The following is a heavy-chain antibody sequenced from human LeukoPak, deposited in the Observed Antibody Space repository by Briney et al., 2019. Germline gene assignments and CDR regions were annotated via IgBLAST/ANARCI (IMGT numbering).Heavy chain of an antibody. Sequence: GGSLRLSCVASGFTFSSYAMSWVRQGPGKGLEWVSVISGSGGSTNYADSVKGRFTISRDNSKNTLHLQMNSLRAEDTAVYYCAKSPIVNMVRGAITQGNPLDYYYYYGMDVWGQGTTVTVSS. CDR3: AKSPIVNMVRGAITQGNPLDYYYYYGMDV. J-gene: IGHJ6*02. CDR1: GFTFSSYA. V-gene: IGHV3-23*01. CDR2: ISGSGGST. D-gene: IGHD3-10*01.